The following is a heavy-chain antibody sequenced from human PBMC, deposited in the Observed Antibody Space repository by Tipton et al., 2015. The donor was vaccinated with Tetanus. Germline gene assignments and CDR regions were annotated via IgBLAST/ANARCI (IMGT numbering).Heavy chain of an antibody. V-gene: IGHV5-51*01. CDR3: ARVGISQNAYSYVYHGLDV. Sequence: QSGAEVKKPGESLKISCKGSGYSFTNYWIAWLRQMPGEGLEWMGIIYPGESDTRYRPSFQGQVTISADKSINTAYLQWNSLRASDTAMYYCARVGISQNAYSYVYHGLDVWGQGTTVTVSS. D-gene: IGHD5-18*01. J-gene: IGHJ6*02. CDR2: IYPGESDT. CDR1: GYSFTNYW.